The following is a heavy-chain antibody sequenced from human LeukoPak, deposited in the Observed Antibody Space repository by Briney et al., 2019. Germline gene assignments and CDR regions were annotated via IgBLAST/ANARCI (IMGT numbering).Heavy chain of an antibody. V-gene: IGHV3-30*18. CDR2: ISYDGSNK. CDR3: AEDSVASERGYYYYYMDV. Sequence: PGGSLRLSCAASGFTFSSYGMHWVRQAPGKGLEWVAVISYDGSNKYYADSVKGRFTISRDNSKNTLYLQMNSLRAEDTVVYYCAEDSVASERGYYYYYMDVWGKGTTVTVSS. CDR1: GFTFSSYG. J-gene: IGHJ6*03. D-gene: IGHD4-23*01.